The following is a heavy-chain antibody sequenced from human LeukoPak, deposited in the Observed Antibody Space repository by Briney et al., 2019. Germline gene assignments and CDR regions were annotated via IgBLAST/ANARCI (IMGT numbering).Heavy chain of an antibody. D-gene: IGHD5-12*01. Sequence: SETLSLTCTVSGGSISSSSYYWGWIRQPPGKGLEWIGSIYYSGSTYYNPSLKSRVTISVDTSKNQFSLKPSSVTAADTAVYYCARHDRYSGYPNWFDPWGQGTLVTVSS. V-gene: IGHV4-39*01. J-gene: IGHJ5*02. CDR3: ARHDRYSGYPNWFDP. CDR2: IYYSGST. CDR1: GGSISSSSYY.